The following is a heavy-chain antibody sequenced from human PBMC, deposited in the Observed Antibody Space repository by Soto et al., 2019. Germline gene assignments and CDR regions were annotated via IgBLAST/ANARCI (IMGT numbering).Heavy chain of an antibody. V-gene: IGHV1-3*01. D-gene: IGHD6-6*01. J-gene: IGHJ4*02. CDR2: INAGNVNT. Sequence: QVQLVQSGAEVKKPGASVKVSCKASGYTFTSYAMHWVRQAPGQRLEWMGWINAGNVNTKYSQKFQARGTITRATSASTAYMEMSSLRSEDTAVYYCEIGSSFDYWGQGTLVTVSS. CDR3: EIGSSFDY. CDR1: GYTFTSYA.